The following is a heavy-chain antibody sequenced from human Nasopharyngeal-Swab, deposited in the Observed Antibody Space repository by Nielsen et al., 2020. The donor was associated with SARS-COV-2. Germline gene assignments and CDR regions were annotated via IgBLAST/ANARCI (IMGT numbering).Heavy chain of an antibody. CDR3: ASHYYDSSGSTSADYYYYYMDV. CDR2: IKQDGSEK. D-gene: IGHD3-22*01. V-gene: IGHV3-7*01. CDR1: GFTFSSYW. J-gene: IGHJ6*03. Sequence: GGSLRLSCAASGFTFSSYWMSWVRQATGKGLEWVANIKQDGSEKYYVDSVKGRFTISRDNAKNSLYLQMNSLRAEDTAVYYCASHYYDSSGSTSADYYYYYMDVWGKGTTVTVSS.